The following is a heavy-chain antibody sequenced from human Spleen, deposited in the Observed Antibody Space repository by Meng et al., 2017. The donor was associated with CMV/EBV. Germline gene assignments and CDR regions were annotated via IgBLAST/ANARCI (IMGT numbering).Heavy chain of an antibody. CDR1: GGSISSSSYY. Sequence: QLQLQESGPGLVKPSXXXXPPCTVSGGSISSSSYYWGWIRQPPGKGLEWIGSIYYSGSTYYNPSLKSRVTISVDTSKNQFSLKLSSVTAADTAVYYCARTLRYYFDYWGQGTLVTVSS. CDR3: ARTLRYYFDY. CDR2: IYYSGST. J-gene: IGHJ4*02. V-gene: IGHV4-39*07.